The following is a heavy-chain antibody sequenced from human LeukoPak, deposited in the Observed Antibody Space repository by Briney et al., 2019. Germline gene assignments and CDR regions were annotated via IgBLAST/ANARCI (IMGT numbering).Heavy chain of an antibody. CDR3: ASSYNWNDEPFDAFDI. CDR1: GGSISSYY. V-gene: IGHV4-59*01. CDR2: IYYSGST. J-gene: IGHJ3*02. D-gene: IGHD1-20*01. Sequence: SETLFLTCTVSGGSISSYYWSWIRQPPGKGLEWIGYIYYSGSTNYNPSLKSRVNISVDTSKNQFSLKLSSVTAADTAVYYCASSYNWNDEPFDAFDIWGQGTMVTVSS.